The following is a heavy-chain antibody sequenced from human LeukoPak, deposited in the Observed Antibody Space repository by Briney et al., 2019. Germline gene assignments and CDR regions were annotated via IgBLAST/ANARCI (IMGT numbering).Heavy chain of an antibody. Sequence: PGGSLRLSCAASGFTFSSYSMNWVRQAPGKGLEWVSSISSSSSYISYADSVKGRFTISRDNAKNSLYLQMNSLRAEDTAVYYCARDLGGITMVRGVLDVWGQGTTVTVSS. J-gene: IGHJ6*02. V-gene: IGHV3-21*01. CDR3: ARDLGGITMVRGVLDV. CDR2: ISSSSSYI. CDR1: GFTFSSYS. D-gene: IGHD3-10*01.